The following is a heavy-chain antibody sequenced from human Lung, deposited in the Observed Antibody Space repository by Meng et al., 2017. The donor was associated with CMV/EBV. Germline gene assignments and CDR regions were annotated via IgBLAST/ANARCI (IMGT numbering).Heavy chain of an antibody. CDR3: LRRSGGSV. D-gene: IGHD3-10*01. Sequence: QGQWRGSVPALVTPSETLSLTCAVSGDSNTNHNWWPWVRQPPGKGLEWIGEIPHRGSSAYNPSLKSRVSMSIDKSKNLFSLTLTAVTAADTAVYHCLRRSGGSVWGQGTLVTVSS. J-gene: IGHJ1*01. CDR1: GDSNTNHNW. V-gene: IGHV4-4*02. CDR2: IPHRGSS.